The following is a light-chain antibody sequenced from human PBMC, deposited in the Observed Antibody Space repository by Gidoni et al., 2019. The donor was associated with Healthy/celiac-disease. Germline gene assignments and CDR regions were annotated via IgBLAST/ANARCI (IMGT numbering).Light chain of an antibody. CDR3: QSADSSGTLWV. J-gene: IGLJ3*02. V-gene: IGLV3-25*03. CDR1: ALPNQY. CDR2: KDS. Sequence: SYELPQTPSVSVSPGQTARITCSGDALPNQYAYWYQQKPGQAPVLVIYKDSERPSGIPHRFSGSSSGTTVTFPISGVQAEDEADYYCQSADSSGTLWVFGGGTKLPVL.